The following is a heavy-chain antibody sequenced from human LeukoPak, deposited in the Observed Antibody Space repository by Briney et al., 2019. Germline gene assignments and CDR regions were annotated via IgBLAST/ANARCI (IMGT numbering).Heavy chain of an antibody. Sequence: ASVKVSCKASGGSFSSYAISWVRQAPGQGLEWMGGIIPIFGTANYAQKFQGRVTITADESTSTAYMELSSLKSEDTAVYYCARDLGTPLDYWGQGTLVTVSS. J-gene: IGHJ4*02. V-gene: IGHV1-69*13. CDR2: IIPIFGTA. CDR3: ARDLGTPLDY. D-gene: IGHD7-27*01. CDR1: GGSFSSYA.